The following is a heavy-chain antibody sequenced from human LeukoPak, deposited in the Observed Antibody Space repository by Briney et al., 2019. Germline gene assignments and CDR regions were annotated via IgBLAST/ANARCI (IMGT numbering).Heavy chain of an antibody. CDR1: GFTFSTYT. D-gene: IGHD6-13*01. J-gene: IGHJ4*02. CDR3: ARESAAPGLSDY. V-gene: IGHV3-21*01. CDR2: ISSSSSYI. Sequence: KSGGSLRLSCAASGFTFSTYTMNWVRQAPGKGLEWVSSISSSSSYIYYADSVKGRFTISRDNAKNSLYLQMNSLRAEDTAVYYCARESAAPGLSDYWGQGTLVTVSS.